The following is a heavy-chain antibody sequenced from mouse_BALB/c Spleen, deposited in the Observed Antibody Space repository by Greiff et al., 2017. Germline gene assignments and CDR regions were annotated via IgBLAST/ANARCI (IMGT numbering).Heavy chain of an antibody. D-gene: IGHD1-1*01. CDR1: GYTFTSYV. CDR3: ARGIYYYGSSYAMDY. Sequence: EVKLVESGPELVKPGASVKMSCKASGYTFTSYVMHWVKQKPGQGLEWIGYINPYNDGTKYNEKFKGKATLTSDKSSSTAYMELSSLTSEDSAVYYCARGIYYYGSSYAMDYWGQGTSVTVSS. CDR2: INPYNDGT. V-gene: IGHV1-14*01. J-gene: IGHJ4*01.